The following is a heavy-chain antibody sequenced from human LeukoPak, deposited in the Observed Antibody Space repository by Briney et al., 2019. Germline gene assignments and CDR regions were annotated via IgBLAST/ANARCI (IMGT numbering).Heavy chain of an antibody. Sequence: PGGSLRLSCAASGFTFSSYAMSWVRQAPGKGLEWVSLISGSGGNTYYADSVKGRFTISRDNAKNSLYLQMNSLRAEDTAVYYCARVDSYRIMDYGMDVWGQGTTVTVSS. CDR1: GFTFSSYA. J-gene: IGHJ6*02. CDR2: ISGSGGNT. CDR3: ARVDSYRIMDYGMDV. D-gene: IGHD5-18*01. V-gene: IGHV3-21*01.